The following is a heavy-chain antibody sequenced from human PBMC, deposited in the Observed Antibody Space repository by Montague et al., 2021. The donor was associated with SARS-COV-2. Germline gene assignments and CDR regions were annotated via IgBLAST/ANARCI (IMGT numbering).Heavy chain of an antibody. Sequence: SLRLSCAASGFTFRDCWMHWVRQAPGKGLVWVPRIETDGSATTYADSVKGRFTISRDNAKNTLYLQMDSLRAEDTAVYYCARGGPGTGMDYWGQGSLVTVSS. V-gene: IGHV3-74*01. CDR1: GFTFRDCW. CDR3: ARGGPGTGMDY. CDR2: IETDGSAT. J-gene: IGHJ4*02. D-gene: IGHD1-1*01.